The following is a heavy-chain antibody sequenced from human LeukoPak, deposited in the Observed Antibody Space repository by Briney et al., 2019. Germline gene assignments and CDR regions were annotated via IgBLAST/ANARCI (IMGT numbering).Heavy chain of an antibody. CDR3: ARVQRITIFGVVDY. CDR1: GFTFSSYA. J-gene: IGHJ4*02. CDR2: ISSNGGST. V-gene: IGHV3-64*01. D-gene: IGHD3-3*01. Sequence: PGGSLRLSCAASGFTFSSYAMHWVRQAPGKGLEYVSAISSNGGSTYYANSVKGRFTISRANSKNTLYLQMGSLRAEYMAVYYCARVQRITIFGVVDYWGQGTLVTVSS.